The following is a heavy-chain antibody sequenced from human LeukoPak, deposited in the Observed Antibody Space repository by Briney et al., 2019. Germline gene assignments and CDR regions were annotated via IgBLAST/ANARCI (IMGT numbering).Heavy chain of an antibody. CDR1: GFTFSSYA. CDR3: ARVRGDIVVVPAGLYGMDV. V-gene: IGHV3-30-3*01. D-gene: IGHD2-2*01. J-gene: IGHJ6*02. Sequence: GGSLRLSCAASGFTFSSYAMHWVRQAPGKGLEWVAVISYDESNKYYADSVKGRFTISRDNSKNTLYLQMNSLRAEDTAVYYCARVRGDIVVVPAGLYGMDVWGQGTTVTVSS. CDR2: ISYDESNK.